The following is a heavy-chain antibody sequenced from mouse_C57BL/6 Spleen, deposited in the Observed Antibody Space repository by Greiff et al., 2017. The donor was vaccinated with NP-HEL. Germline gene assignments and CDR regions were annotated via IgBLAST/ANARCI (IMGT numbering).Heavy chain of an antibody. J-gene: IGHJ2*01. V-gene: IGHV6-6*01. Sequence: EVQVVESGGGLVQPGGSMKLSCAASGFTFSDAWMDWVRQSPEKGLEWVAEIRNKANNHATYYAESVKGRFTISRDDSKSSVYLQMNSLRAEDTGIYYCTGWLGYYFDYWGQGTTLTVSS. CDR1: GFTFSDAW. D-gene: IGHD2-3*01. CDR2: IRNKANNHAT. CDR3: TGWLGYYFDY.